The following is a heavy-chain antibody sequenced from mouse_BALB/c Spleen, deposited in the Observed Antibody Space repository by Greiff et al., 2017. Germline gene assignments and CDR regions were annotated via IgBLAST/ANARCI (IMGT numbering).Heavy chain of an antibody. J-gene: IGHJ3*01. CDR2: IRNKANCYTT. CDR1: GFTFTDYY. Sequence: EVKLVESGGGLVQPGGSLRLSCATSGFTFTDYYMSWVRQPPGKALEWLGFIRNKANCYTTEYSASVKGRFTISRDNSQSILYLQMNTLRAEDSATYYCARDTFPCAYWGQATLVTVSA. CDR3: ARDTFPCAY. V-gene: IGHV7-3*02.